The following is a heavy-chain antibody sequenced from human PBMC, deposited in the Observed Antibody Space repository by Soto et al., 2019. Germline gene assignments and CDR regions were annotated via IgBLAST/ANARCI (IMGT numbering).Heavy chain of an antibody. D-gene: IGHD6-6*01. J-gene: IGHJ6*02. CDR1: GGSFSGYY. CDR2: INHSGST. CDR3: ARGQGAARPLRSYGMDV. V-gene: IGHV4-34*01. Sequence: ASETLSLTCAVYGGSFSGYYWSWIRQPPGKGLEWIGEINHSGSTNYNPSLKSRVTISVDTSKNQFSLKLSSVTAADTAVYYCARGQGAARPLRSYGMDVWGQGTTVTVSS.